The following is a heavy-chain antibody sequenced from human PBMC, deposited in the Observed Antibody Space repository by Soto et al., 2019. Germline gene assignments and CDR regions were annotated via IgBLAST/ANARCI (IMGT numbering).Heavy chain of an antibody. CDR1: GFTFSSYA. J-gene: IGHJ4*02. CDR3: AKDVAGSSSPVDY. V-gene: IGHV3-23*01. CDR2: VSSSGSNT. D-gene: IGHD6-6*01. Sequence: PGGSLRLSCAASGFTFSSYAMSWVRQAPGKGLKWVSAVSSSGSNTYYADSVKGRFTITRDNSKNTLYLQMGSLRAEDTAIYYCAKDVAGSSSPVDYWGQGTLVTVSS.